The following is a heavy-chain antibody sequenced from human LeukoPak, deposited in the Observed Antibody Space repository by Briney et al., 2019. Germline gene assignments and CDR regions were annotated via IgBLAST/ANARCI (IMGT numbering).Heavy chain of an antibody. CDR3: AKTESSSYFYTYFNY. J-gene: IGHJ4*02. CDR2: LSGSGGST. CDR1: GLTLSTYA. D-gene: IGHD3-22*01. V-gene: IGHV3-23*01. Sequence: GGSLRLSRVASGLTLSTYAIRWVRPAPGKGLAWVSPLSGSGGSTYYADSVKGRFTRSRDNSKNTLYLQMNSLRAEDTAVYYCAKTESSSYFYTYFNYWGQGTLVTVSS.